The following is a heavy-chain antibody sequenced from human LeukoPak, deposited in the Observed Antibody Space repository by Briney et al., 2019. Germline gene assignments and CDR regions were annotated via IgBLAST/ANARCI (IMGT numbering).Heavy chain of an antibody. V-gene: IGHV3-23*01. J-gene: IGHJ4*02. D-gene: IGHD3-10*01. CDR3: ARDPQNYGSGSYDY. CDR1: GFTFSSYA. CDR2: ISGSDGST. Sequence: GGSLRLFCAASGFTFSSYAMNWVRQAPGKGLEWVSSISGSDGSTYYADSVKGRFTISRDNSKNMLYLQMNSLRAEDTAVYYCARDPQNYGSGSYDYWGQGTLVTVSS.